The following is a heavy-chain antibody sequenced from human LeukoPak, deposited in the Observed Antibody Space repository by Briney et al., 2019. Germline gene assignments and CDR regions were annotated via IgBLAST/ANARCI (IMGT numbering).Heavy chain of an antibody. V-gene: IGHV4-30-4*01. CDR2: MYYSGST. CDR1: GGSISSGDYY. J-gene: IGHJ5*02. D-gene: IGHD3-22*01. Sequence: PSQTLSLTCTVSGGSISSGDYYWSWIRQPPGKGLEWIAYMYYSGSTYYNPSLKSRVAMSADTSKNQLSLKLSSVTAADTAVYYCARPYYYDSRIDPWGQGTLVTVSS. CDR3: ARPYYYDSRIDP.